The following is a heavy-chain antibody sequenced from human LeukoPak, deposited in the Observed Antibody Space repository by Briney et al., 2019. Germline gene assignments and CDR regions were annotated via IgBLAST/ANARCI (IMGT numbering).Heavy chain of an antibody. V-gene: IGHV4-38-2*02. CDR2: VYHTGTT. CDR3: ARYYYDSRGYYSYYFDS. J-gene: IGHJ4*02. Sequence: SETLSLTCTVSGHSISSGNYWGWVRQPPGMGLEWLGSVYHTGTTYNNPSLKSRVTISIGTSKNVFSLKLTSVTDADTAVYYCARYYYDSRGYYSYYFDSWGPGTLVTVSS. CDR1: GHSISSGNY. D-gene: IGHD3-22*01.